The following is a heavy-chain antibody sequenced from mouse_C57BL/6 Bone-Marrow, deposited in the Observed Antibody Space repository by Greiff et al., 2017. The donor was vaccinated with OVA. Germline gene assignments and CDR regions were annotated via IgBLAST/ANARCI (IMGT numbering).Heavy chain of an antibody. J-gene: IGHJ2*01. CDR2: IDPEDGDT. Sequence: EVQLQQSGAELVRPGASVKLSCTASGFNIKDYYMHWVKQRPEQGLEWIGRIDPEDGDTEYAPKFPGKATMTADTSSNTAYLQLSSLTSEDTAVYYCTTEGTGTPFDYWGQGTTLTVSS. CDR1: GFNIKDYY. CDR3: TTEGTGTPFDY. V-gene: IGHV14-1*01. D-gene: IGHD1-1*01.